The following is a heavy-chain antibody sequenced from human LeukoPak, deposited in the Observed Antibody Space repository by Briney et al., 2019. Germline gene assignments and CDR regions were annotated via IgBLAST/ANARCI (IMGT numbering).Heavy chain of an antibody. CDR3: ARGSDLSYDFWSGYHGSY. D-gene: IGHD3-3*01. CDR2: IIPIFGTA. Sequence: SVKVSCKASGGTFSSYAISWVRQAPGQGLEWMGGIIPIFGTANYAQKFQGRVTITADESTSTAYMELSSLRSEDTAVYYCARGSDLSYDFWSGYHGSYWGQGTLVTVSS. V-gene: IGHV1-69*13. CDR1: GGTFSSYA. J-gene: IGHJ4*02.